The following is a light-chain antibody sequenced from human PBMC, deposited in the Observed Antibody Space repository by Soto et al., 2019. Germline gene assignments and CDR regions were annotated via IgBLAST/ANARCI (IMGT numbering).Light chain of an antibody. J-gene: IGLJ3*02. Sequence: QSVLTQPPSVSGAPGQRITISCTGSSSNSGAGYDVHWYQQLPGTAPKLLIYGNNNRPSGVPDRFSGSKSGTSASLAITGLQAEDEADYYCQSYDSSLSGWVFGGRTKLTVL. V-gene: IGLV1-40*01. CDR3: QSYDSSLSGWV. CDR2: GNN. CDR1: SSNSGAGYD.